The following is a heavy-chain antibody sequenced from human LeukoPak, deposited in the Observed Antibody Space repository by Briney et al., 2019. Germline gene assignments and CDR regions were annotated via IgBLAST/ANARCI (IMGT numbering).Heavy chain of an antibody. Sequence: GASVKVSCKASGYTFTSYGISWVRQAPGQGLEWMGWISAYNGNTNYAQKLQGRVTMTTDTSTSTAYMELRSLRSDDTAVYYCARDWTQLLPTDGGNSHPDYWGPGTLVTVSS. CDR2: ISAYNGNT. CDR3: ARDWTQLLPTDGGNSHPDY. J-gene: IGHJ4*02. D-gene: IGHD4-23*01. V-gene: IGHV1-18*01. CDR1: GYTFTSYG.